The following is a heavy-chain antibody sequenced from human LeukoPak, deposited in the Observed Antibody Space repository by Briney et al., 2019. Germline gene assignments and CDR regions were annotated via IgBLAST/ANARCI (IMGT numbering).Heavy chain of an antibody. J-gene: IGHJ4*02. CDR1: GFTFSNYA. Sequence: GGSLRLSCAAPGFTFSNYAMSWVRQAPGKGLEWVSTISSSGDNTHYADFVKGRFTISRDNSKNTLYLQMNTLRAEDTAIFYCARRGWLINFDYWGQGTLVTVSS. D-gene: IGHD5-12*01. CDR3: ARRGWLINFDY. CDR2: ISSSGDNT. V-gene: IGHV3-23*01.